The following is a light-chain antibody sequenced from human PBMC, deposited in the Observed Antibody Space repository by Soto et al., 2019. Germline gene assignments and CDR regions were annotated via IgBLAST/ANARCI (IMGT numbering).Light chain of an antibody. CDR2: GAS. Sequence: ETVMTQSPATLSVSPGERATLSFRASQSVRTKLAWYQQKPGQAPRLLIYGASSRATGIPARFSGSGSGTEFTLTISSLQSEDSAVYYCQQYNNWPAEITFGQGTRLEIK. CDR1: QSVRTK. V-gene: IGKV3D-15*01. CDR3: QQYNNWPAEIT. J-gene: IGKJ5*01.